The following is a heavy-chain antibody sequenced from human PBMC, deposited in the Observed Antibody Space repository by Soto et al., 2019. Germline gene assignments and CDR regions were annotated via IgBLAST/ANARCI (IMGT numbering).Heavy chain of an antibody. J-gene: IGHJ4*02. D-gene: IGHD3-10*01. V-gene: IGHV1-69*01. CDR2: ISPIFGTA. Sequence: QVQLVQSGAEVKKPGSSVKVSCKASVGTFSSYASSWVRQAPGQGLEWRGGISPIFGTANYAQKFQGRVTITAEESTSTAYMELSSLRSKDTAVYYCARGPDYYGSGKWTPRDYWGQGTLVTVSS. CDR1: VGTFSSYA. CDR3: ARGPDYYGSGKWTPRDY.